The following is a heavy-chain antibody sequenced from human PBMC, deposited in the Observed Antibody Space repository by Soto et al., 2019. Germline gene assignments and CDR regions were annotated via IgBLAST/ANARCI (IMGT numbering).Heavy chain of an antibody. CDR2: ISGGGDTT. D-gene: IGHD6-19*01. Sequence: LRLSCVASGFIFGSYAMSWVRQAPGRGLEWVSAISGGGDTTYYADSVKGRFTISRDNSKNTLYLQMNSLRAEDTALYYCAKNPSVAVGYYDLWGQGTLVTVSS. CDR1: GFIFGSYA. J-gene: IGHJ5*02. CDR3: AKNPSVAVGYYDL. V-gene: IGHV3-23*01.